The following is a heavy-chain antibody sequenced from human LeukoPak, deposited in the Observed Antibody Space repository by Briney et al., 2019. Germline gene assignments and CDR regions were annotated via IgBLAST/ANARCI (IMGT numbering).Heavy chain of an antibody. CDR2: IYYSGRT. V-gene: IGHV4-61*01. Sequence: SETLSLTCTVSGGSVSTTNYYWNWIRQPQGKGLEWIGYIYYSGRTDYNRSLKSRVTISVDTSKNQFSLKLSSVTAADTAVYYCARPKSGYDDWYFDLWGRGTLVTVSS. CDR3: ARPKSGYDDWYFDL. J-gene: IGHJ2*01. CDR1: GGSVSTTNYY. D-gene: IGHD5-12*01.